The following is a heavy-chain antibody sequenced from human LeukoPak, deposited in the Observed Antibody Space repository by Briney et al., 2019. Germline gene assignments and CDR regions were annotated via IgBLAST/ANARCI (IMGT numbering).Heavy chain of an antibody. CDR1: GFTFSSYS. CDR2: IYYSGST. CDR3: AREGRVGAFDI. Sequence: GSLRLSCAASGFTFSSYSMNWVRQPPGKGLEWIGSIYYSGSTYYNPSLKSRVTISVDTSKNQFSLKLSSVTAADTAVYYCAREGRVGAFDIWGQGTMVTVSS. V-gene: IGHV4-39*07. J-gene: IGHJ3*02. D-gene: IGHD6-6*01.